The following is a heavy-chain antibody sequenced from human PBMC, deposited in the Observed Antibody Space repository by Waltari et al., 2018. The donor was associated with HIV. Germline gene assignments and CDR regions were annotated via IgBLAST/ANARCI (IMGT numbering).Heavy chain of an antibody. V-gene: IGHV3-21*02. CDR2: ISSGTSYI. Sequence: EVQLVESGGGLVKPGGSLRLSCTASGLPFSIDPMNWVRQAPGKGLEWVSSISSGTSYIYYADSVTGRFTVSRDNAKNSLFLQMNSLRADDTAVYYCARQQLGSGALDLWGQGTLVTVSS. CDR3: ARQQLGSGALDL. D-gene: IGHD3-10*02. J-gene: IGHJ4*02. CDR1: GLPFSIDP.